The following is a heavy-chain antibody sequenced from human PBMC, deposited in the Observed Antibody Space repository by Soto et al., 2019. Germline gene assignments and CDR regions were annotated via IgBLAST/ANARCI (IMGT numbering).Heavy chain of an antibody. Sequence: QVQLEESGGGVVQPGRSLRLSCAVSGFTVSSYGMHWVRQAPGKGLEWVAVISRDGRTTFYADSVKGRFPISKDNSRNTLSLEMNSLREDDMAVYYCTGEVASGYWGQGTLVTVSS. J-gene: IGHJ4*02. CDR2: ISRDGRTT. CDR3: TGEVASGY. D-gene: IGHD2-8*02. CDR1: GFTVSSYG. V-gene: IGHV3-30*03.